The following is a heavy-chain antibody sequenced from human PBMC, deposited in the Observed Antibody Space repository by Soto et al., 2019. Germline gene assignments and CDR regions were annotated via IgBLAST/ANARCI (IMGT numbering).Heavy chain of an antibody. CDR2: VAASGST. J-gene: IGHJ6*02. CDR3: ARGGSTHYYYGLDV. Sequence: SETLSLTCTVSGGSISGFFLTWVRQPPGMPLEGLGHVAASGSTAYNPSLRSRLSLSLDVSKNRFSLELTSVTAADTATYFCARGGSTHYYYGLDVWGQGTTVTVSS. V-gene: IGHV4-4*07. CDR1: GGSISGFF.